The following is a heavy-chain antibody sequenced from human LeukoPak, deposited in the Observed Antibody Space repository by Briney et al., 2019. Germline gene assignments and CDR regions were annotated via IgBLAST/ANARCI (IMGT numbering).Heavy chain of an antibody. D-gene: IGHD2-15*01. Sequence: GGSLRLSCAASGFTFSSYAMSWVRQAPGKGLEWVSSISDSGGSTYYADSVKGRFSISSDNAKHTLFLQMDSLRDEDTAVYYCARVGLDYWGQGTLVTVSS. V-gene: IGHV3-23*01. CDR1: GFTFSSYA. CDR3: ARVGLDY. J-gene: IGHJ4*02. CDR2: ISDSGGST.